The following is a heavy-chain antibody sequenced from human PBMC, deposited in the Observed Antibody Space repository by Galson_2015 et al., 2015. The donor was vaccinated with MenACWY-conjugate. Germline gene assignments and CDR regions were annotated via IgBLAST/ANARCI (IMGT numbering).Heavy chain of an antibody. Sequence: SLRLSCAASGFTFSSYAMNWVRQAPGKGLEWVSSITDTDYARYADSVKGRFTISRDNSKNTLYLQMDTLRADDTAVYYCAKDDFGSGPDDWGQGTLVTVSS. D-gene: IGHD3-10*01. CDR1: GFTFSSYA. CDR3: AKDDFGSGPDD. CDR2: ITDTDYA. V-gene: IGHV3-23*01. J-gene: IGHJ4*02.